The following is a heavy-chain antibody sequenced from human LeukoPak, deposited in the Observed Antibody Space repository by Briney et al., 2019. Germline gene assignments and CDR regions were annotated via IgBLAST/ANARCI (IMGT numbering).Heavy chain of an antibody. D-gene: IGHD4-17*01. CDR1: GFTFSSFS. CDR2: ISSGSSFI. Sequence: GGSLRLSCAASGFTFSSFSMCWVRQAPGKGLEWVSSISSGSSFIYYADSVKGRFTSSRDNAKNSLYLQMNSLRAEDTAVYYCARDFPRSDGDSSNYFDYWGQGTLVTVSS. J-gene: IGHJ4*02. CDR3: ARDFPRSDGDSSNYFDY. V-gene: IGHV3-21*01.